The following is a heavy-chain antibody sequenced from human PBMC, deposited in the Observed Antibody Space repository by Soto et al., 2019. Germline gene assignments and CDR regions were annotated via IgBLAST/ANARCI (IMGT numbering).Heavy chain of an antibody. CDR3: AKLVEYCSGGSCFFLPKNYFDY. CDR1: GFTFNSYA. J-gene: IGHJ4*02. Sequence: GGSLRLSCAASGFTFNSYAMSWVRQAPGKGLEWVSPISVSGGSTYYADSVKGRFTISRDNSKNTLYLQMNSLRAEDTAVYYCAKLVEYCSGGSCFFLPKNYFDYWGQGTLVTVSS. CDR2: ISVSGGST. D-gene: IGHD2-15*01. V-gene: IGHV3-23*01.